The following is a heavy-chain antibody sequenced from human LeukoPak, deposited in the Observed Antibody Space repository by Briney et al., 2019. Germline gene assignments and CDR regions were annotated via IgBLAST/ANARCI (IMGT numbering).Heavy chain of an antibody. CDR2: IKDDGSDK. Sequence: PGGSLRLSCAASGFTLSSYWMSWVRQAPGKGLEWVATIKDDGSDKYYVDSVKGRFTISRDNSKNTLYLQMNSLRAEDTAVYYCARVGASGWSRYFDYWGQGTLVTVSS. J-gene: IGHJ4*02. V-gene: IGHV3-7*01. D-gene: IGHD6-13*01. CDR1: GFTLSSYW. CDR3: ARVGASGWSRYFDY.